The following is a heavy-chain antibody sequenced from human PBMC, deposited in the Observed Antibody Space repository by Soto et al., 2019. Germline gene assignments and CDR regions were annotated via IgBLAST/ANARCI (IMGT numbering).Heavy chain of an antibody. CDR1: GGSISSYY. CDR3: ARGYSGYDDAFDI. D-gene: IGHD5-12*01. J-gene: IGHJ3*02. CDR2: IYYSGST. Sequence: SETLSLTCTVSGGSISSYYWSWIRQPPGKGLEWIWYIYYSGSTNYNPSLKSRVTISVDTSKNQFSLKLSSVTAADTAVYYCARGYSGYDDAFDIWGQGTMVTVSS. V-gene: IGHV4-59*08.